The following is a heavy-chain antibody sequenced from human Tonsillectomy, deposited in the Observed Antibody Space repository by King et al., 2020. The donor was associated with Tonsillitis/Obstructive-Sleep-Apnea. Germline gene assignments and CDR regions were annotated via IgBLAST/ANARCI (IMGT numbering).Heavy chain of an antibody. D-gene: IGHD3-22*01. V-gene: IGHV4-39*01. Sequence: VQLQESGPGLVKPSETLSLTCTVSGGSISSSSYYWGWIRQPPGKGLGWIGSIYYSGSTYYNPSLKSRVTISVDTSKNQFSLKLSSVTAADTAVYYCARPGYYYDSSGYRTYYFDYWGQGTLVTVSS. J-gene: IGHJ4*02. CDR3: ARPGYYYDSSGYRTYYFDY. CDR2: IYYSGST. CDR1: GGSISSSSYY.